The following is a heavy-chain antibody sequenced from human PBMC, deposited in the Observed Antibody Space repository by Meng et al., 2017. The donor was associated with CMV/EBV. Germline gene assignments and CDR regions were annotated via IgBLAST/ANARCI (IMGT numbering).Heavy chain of an antibody. CDR2: MNPNSSNT. J-gene: IGHJ4*02. CDR1: GYTFTSYD. CDR3: ASLPVYGDYVRDY. Sequence: KAAGYTFTSYDINWVRQATGQGLEWMGWMNPNSSNTGYAQKFQGRVTMTRNTSISTAYMELSSLRSEDTAVYYCASLPVYGDYVRDYWGQGTLVTVSS. V-gene: IGHV1-8*01. D-gene: IGHD4-17*01.